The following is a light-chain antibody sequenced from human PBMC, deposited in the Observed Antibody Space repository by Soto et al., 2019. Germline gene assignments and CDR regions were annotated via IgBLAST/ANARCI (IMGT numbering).Light chain of an antibody. J-gene: IGKJ1*01. CDR1: QSVSNTY. CDR2: GAS. CDR3: QQYGSSGT. Sequence: EIVLRQSPGTLSLSPGERATLSCRASQSVSNTYLAWYQQKPGQAPRLLMFGASSRATGIPDRFSGSGSGTDFTLTISRLEPEDFAVYYCQQYGSSGTFGQGTKVDI. V-gene: IGKV3-20*01.